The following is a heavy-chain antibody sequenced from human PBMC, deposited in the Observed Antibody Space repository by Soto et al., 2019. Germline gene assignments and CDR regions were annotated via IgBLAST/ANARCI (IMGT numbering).Heavy chain of an antibody. J-gene: IGHJ6*02. D-gene: IGHD2-15*01. CDR1: GYTFISHG. Sequence: QVQLVQSGVEVKKPGASVKVSCKASGYTFISHGISWVRQAPGQGLEWMGWISGKNGNTNYAQKLQGRVTLTTDTSTSTAYIELRSPRSDDTAVYYCARVTSSIVVVPDYGMDVWGQGTTVNVSS. CDR3: ARVTSSIVVVPDYGMDV. V-gene: IGHV1-18*04. CDR2: ISGKNGNT.